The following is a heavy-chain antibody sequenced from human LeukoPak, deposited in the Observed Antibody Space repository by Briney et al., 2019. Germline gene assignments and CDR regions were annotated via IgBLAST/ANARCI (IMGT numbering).Heavy chain of an antibody. CDR1: GFTFSSYG. CDR3: AKDPRHIVVVPAAGFDY. V-gene: IGHV3-23*01. Sequence: GGSLRLSCAASGFTFSSYGMSWVRQAPGKGLEWVSAISGSGGSTYYADSVKGRFTISRDNSKNTVYLQMNSLRAEDTAVYYCAKDPRHIVVVPAAGFDYWGQGTLVTVSS. CDR2: ISGSGGST. D-gene: IGHD2-2*01. J-gene: IGHJ4*02.